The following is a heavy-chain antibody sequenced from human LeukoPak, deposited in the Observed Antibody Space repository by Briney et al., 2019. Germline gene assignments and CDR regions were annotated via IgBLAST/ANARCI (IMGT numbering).Heavy chain of an antibody. Sequence: GGSLRLSCAASGFTVSSSYMSWVRQAPGKGLEWVSVIYSGGSTYYADSVKGRFTISRDNSKNTLYLQMNSLRAEDTAVYYCARGPRLYYYYGMDVWGQGTTVTVSS. CDR3: ARGPRLYYYYGMDV. CDR2: IYSGGST. V-gene: IGHV3-53*01. CDR1: GFTVSSSY. J-gene: IGHJ6*02.